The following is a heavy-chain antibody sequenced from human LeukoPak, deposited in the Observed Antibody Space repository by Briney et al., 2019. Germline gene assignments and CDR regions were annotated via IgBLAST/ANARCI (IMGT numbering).Heavy chain of an antibody. CDR3: ARGGPAPHRITLIVVASSTDAFDI. D-gene: IGHD3-22*01. Sequence: GASVKVSCKASGYTFTSYGISWVRQAPGQGLEWMGWISAYNGDTNYAQKLQGRVTMTTDTSTSTAHMELRSLRSDDTAVYYCARGGPAPHRITLIVVASSTDAFDIWGQGTMVTVSS. CDR1: GYTFTSYG. J-gene: IGHJ3*02. V-gene: IGHV1-18*01. CDR2: ISAYNGDT.